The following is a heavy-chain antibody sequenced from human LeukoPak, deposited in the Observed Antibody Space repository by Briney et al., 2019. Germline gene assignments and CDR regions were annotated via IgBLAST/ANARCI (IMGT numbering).Heavy chain of an antibody. CDR1: GGSISSSNW. CDR3: ARLSNYDILTGYYALDY. D-gene: IGHD3-9*01. CDR2: IYHSGSA. Sequence: SETLSLTCAVSGGSISSSNWWSWVRQPPGKGLEWIGEIYHSGSANYNPSLKSRVAISVDKSKNQFSLKLSSVTAADTAVYYCARLSNYDILTGYYALDYWGQGTVVTVSS. V-gene: IGHV4-4*02. J-gene: IGHJ4*02.